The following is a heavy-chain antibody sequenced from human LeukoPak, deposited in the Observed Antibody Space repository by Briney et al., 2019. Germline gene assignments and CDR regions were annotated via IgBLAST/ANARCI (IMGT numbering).Heavy chain of an antibody. D-gene: IGHD3-10*01. CDR1: GGSISSYY. J-gene: IGHJ6*03. Sequence: SETLSLTCTVSGGSISSYYWIWIRQPPGKGLEWIGEIKPSGRTNYNPSLESRVTISVDTSKNHFSLKLSSVTAAGTAVYYCARRDYLDHFYYIDVWDKGNTVTVSS. CDR3: ARRDYLDHFYYIDV. V-gene: IGHV4-34*01. CDR2: IKPSGRT.